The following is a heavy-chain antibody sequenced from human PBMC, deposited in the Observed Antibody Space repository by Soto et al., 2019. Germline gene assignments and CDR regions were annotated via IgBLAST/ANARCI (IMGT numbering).Heavy chain of an antibody. CDR2: IIPLSGTG. CDR1: GGTFSSHA. CDR3: ATGYSSSWYYLDH. D-gene: IGHD6-13*01. V-gene: IGHV1-69*05. J-gene: IGHJ4*02. Sequence: QVQLVQSGAEVKKPGSSVKVSCKTSGGTFSSHAINWVRQAPGQGLEWVGGIIPLSGTGSYAQKLQGRITVYRDESTSTAYMELSSLRSDDTAVYYCATGYSSSWYYLDHWGQATLVTVSS.